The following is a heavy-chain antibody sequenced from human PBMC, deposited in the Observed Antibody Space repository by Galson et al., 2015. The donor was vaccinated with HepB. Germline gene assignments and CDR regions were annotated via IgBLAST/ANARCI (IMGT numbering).Heavy chain of an antibody. CDR2: ISSSSSTI. D-gene: IGHD4-17*01. CDR3: AAAVTSY. V-gene: IGHV3-48*01. J-gene: IGHJ4*02. CDR1: GFTFSSYS. Sequence: SLRLSCAASGFTFSSYSMNWVRQAPGKGLEWVSYISSSSSTIYYADSVKGRFTISRDNAKNSLYLQVNSLRAEDTAVYYCAAAVTSYWGQGTLVTVSS.